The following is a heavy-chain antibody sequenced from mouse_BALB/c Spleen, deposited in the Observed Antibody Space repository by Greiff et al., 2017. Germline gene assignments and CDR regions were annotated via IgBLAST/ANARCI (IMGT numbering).Heavy chain of an antibody. D-gene: IGHD1-2*01. J-gene: IGHJ1*01. Sequence: VQLQQSGPELVKPGASVKISCKASGYSFTGYFMNWVMQSHGKSLEWIGRINPYNGDTFYNQKFKGKATLTVDKSSSTAHMELRSLASEDSAVYYCARGYTTATGYFDVWGAGTTVTVSS. CDR2: INPYNGDT. V-gene: IGHV1-20*02. CDR3: ARGYTTATGYFDV. CDR1: GYSFTGYF.